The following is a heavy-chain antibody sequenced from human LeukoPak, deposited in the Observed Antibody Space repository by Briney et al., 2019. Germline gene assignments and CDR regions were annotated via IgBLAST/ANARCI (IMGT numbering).Heavy chain of an antibody. Sequence: ASVKVSCKASGYTFTSNYIHWVRQAPGQGLEWMGMIYPRDGSTSYAQKYQGRVTVTRDTSTSTVHMELSGLRSEDTAVYYCARDQEGFDYWGQGTLVTVSS. J-gene: IGHJ4*02. CDR1: GYTFTSNY. CDR3: ARDQEGFDY. CDR2: IYPRDGST. V-gene: IGHV1-46*01.